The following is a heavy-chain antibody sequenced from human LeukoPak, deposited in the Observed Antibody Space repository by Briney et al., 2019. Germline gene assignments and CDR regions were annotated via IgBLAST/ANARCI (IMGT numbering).Heavy chain of an antibody. CDR2: IYYSGST. D-gene: IGHD2-2*01. CDR3: ARGACSSTSCYGANWFDP. Sequence: SETPSLTCTVSGGSISSSSSSWGWIRQPPGKGLEWIGNIYYSGSTFYNPSLKSRATISIDAPKNQFSLKLSSVTAADTAVYYCARGACSSTSCYGANWFDPWGQGTLVTVSS. V-gene: IGHV4-39*01. J-gene: IGHJ5*02. CDR1: GGSISSSSSS.